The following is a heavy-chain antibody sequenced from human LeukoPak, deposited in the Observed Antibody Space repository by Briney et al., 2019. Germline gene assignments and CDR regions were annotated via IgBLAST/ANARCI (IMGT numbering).Heavy chain of an antibody. CDR1: GFTFSSYG. CDR3: AKDGFPSDIVVVPVINWFDP. D-gene: IGHD2-2*01. J-gene: IGHJ5*02. Sequence: PGGSLRLSCAASGFTFSSYGMHWVRQAPGKGLEWVAFIRYDGSNKYYADSVKGRFTISRDNSKNTLYLQMNSLRAEDTAVYYCAKDGFPSDIVVVPVINWFDPWGQGTLVTVSS. V-gene: IGHV3-30*02. CDR2: IRYDGSNK.